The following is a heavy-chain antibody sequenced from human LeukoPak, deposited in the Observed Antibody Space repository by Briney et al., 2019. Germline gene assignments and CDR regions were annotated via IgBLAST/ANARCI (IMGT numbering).Heavy chain of an antibody. J-gene: IGHJ3*02. CDR2: INHSGST. D-gene: IGHD3-22*01. Sequence: SETLSLTCAVYGGSFSGYYWSWIRQPPGKGLEWIGEINHSGSTNYNPSLKSRVTISVDTSKNQFSLKLSSVSAADTAVYYCASITMIADAFDIWGQGTMVTVSS. CDR3: ASITMIADAFDI. V-gene: IGHV4-34*01. CDR1: GGSFSGYY.